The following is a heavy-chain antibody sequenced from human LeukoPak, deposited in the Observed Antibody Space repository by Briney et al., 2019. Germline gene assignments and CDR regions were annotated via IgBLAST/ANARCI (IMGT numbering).Heavy chain of an antibody. CDR1: GFTFSSYS. CDR2: TSSSSSYI. D-gene: IGHD1-26*01. J-gene: IGHJ4*02. CDR3: ARDLSTEWELLPGVGY. Sequence: GGSLRLSCAASGFTFSSYSMNWVRQAPGKGLEWVSSTSSSSSYIYYADSVKGRFTISRDNAKNSLYLQMNSLRAEDTAVYYCARDLSTEWELLPGVGYWGQGTLVTVSS. V-gene: IGHV3-21*01.